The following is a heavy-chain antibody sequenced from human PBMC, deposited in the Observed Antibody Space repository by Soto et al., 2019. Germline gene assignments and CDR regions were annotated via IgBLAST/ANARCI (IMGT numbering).Heavy chain of an antibody. V-gene: IGHV1-58*02. CDR3: GKRSERHSEAFDI. CDR2: IVVGSGKT. CDR1: GFSSSNTA. J-gene: IGHJ3*02. Sequence: QMQVVQSGPEVKKPGTSVKVSCKASGFSSSNTAMQWVRQARGQGLERVGWIVVGSGKTKYAQKFQERGKSTRGTSTGTVFMELSSLRSEDTAVYYCGKRSERHSEAFDIWGQGTMVTVAS.